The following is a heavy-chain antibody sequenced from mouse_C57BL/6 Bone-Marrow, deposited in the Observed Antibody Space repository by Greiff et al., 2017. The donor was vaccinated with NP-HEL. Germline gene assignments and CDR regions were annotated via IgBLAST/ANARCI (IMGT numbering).Heavy chain of an antibody. CDR2: IDPETGGT. CDR3: TRENYGTVY. V-gene: IGHV1-15*01. D-gene: IGHD1-1*01. J-gene: IGHJ2*01. CDR1: GYTFTDYE. Sequence: VQLQQSGAELVRPGASVTLSCKASGYTFTDYEMHWVKQTPVHGLEWIGAIDPETGGTAYNQKFKGKAILTADKSSSTAYMELRSLTSEDSAVYYCTRENYGTVYWGQGTTLTVSS.